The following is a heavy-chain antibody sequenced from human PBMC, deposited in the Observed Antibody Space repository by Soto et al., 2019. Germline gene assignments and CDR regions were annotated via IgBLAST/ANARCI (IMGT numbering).Heavy chain of an antibody. CDR2: IYYSGST. Sequence: SETLSLTCTVSGGSISSYYWSWIRQPPGKGLEWIGYIYYSGSTNYNPSLKSRVTISVDTSMNQFSLKLSSVTAADTAVYYSARVGGSGSYHYYYGMDVWGQGTTVTVS. D-gene: IGHD3-10*01. V-gene: IGHV4-59*01. J-gene: IGHJ6*02. CDR3: ARVGGSGSYHYYYGMDV. CDR1: GGSISSYY.